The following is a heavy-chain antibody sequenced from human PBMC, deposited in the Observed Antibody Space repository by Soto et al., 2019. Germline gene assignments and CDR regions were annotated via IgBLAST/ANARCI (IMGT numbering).Heavy chain of an antibody. CDR1: GYTFTSYG. CDR3: ANLIYSSSWYYFDY. CDR2: ISAYNGNT. Sequence: GASVKVSCKASGYTFTSYGISWVRQAPGQGLEWMGWISAYNGNTNYAQKLQGRVTMTTDTSTSTAYMELRSLRSDDTAVYYCANLIYSSSWYYFDYWGQGTLVTVS. D-gene: IGHD6-13*01. V-gene: IGHV1-18*01. J-gene: IGHJ4*02.